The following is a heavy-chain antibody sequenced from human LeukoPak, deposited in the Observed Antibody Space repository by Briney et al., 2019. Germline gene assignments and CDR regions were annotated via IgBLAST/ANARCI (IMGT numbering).Heavy chain of an antibody. D-gene: IGHD2/OR15-2a*01. CDR2: IYHSGST. V-gene: IGHV4-59*12. CDR3: ARDDVIASSAFDI. CDR1: GGSISSYY. J-gene: IGHJ3*02. Sequence: SETLSLTCTVSGGSISSYYWSWIRQPPGKGLEWIGYIYHSGSTYYNPSLKSRVTISVDRSKNQFSLKLSSVTAADTAVYYCARDDVIASSAFDIWGQGTMVTVSS.